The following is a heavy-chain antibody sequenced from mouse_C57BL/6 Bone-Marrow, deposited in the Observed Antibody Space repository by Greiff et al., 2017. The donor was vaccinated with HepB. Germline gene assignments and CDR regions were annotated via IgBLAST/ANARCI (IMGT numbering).Heavy chain of an antibody. V-gene: IGHV1-78*01. D-gene: IGHD2-4*01. CDR1: GYTFTDHT. CDR2: IYPRDGST. J-gene: IGHJ4*01. CDR3: ARRKIYDYDEDYYAMDY. Sequence: VQLQQSDAELVKPGASVKISCKVSGYTFTDHTIHWMKQRPEQGLEWIGYIYPRDGSTKYNEKFKGKATLTADKSSSTAYMQLNSLTSEDSAVYFCARRKIYDYDEDYYAMDYWGQGTSVTVSS.